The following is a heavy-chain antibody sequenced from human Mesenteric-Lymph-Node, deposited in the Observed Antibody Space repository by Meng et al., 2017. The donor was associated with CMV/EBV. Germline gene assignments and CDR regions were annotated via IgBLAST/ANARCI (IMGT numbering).Heavy chain of an antibody. J-gene: IGHJ6*02. CDR3: ARVPYTSTSYGLDV. V-gene: IGHV1-18*01. CDR2: ISGYNGKT. D-gene: IGHD2-2*01. CDR1: GYTFSNYG. Sequence: ASVKVSCKASGYTFSNYGMSWVRQAPGQGLEWMGWISGYNGKTNYAQNLQGRVTMTTDTSTNTAYMELRSLKSGDTAVYYCARVPYTSTSYGLDVWGQGTTVTVSS.